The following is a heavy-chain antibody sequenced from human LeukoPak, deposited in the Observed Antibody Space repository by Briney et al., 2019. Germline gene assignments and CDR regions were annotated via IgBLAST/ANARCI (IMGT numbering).Heavy chain of an antibody. CDR1: GFTLSTYG. CDR3: AKDLDCSGGTCHKAFDC. D-gene: IGHD2-15*01. V-gene: IGHV3-30*02. J-gene: IGHJ4*02. Sequence: GGSLRLSCVASGFTLSTYGMHWVRQAPGKGLEWVAFIRYGGSDKFYGDSVKGRFTTSRDNSKNTLYLQMSRPRVEDTAVYYCAKDLDCSGGTCHKAFDCWGQGTLVTVSS. CDR2: IRYGGSDK.